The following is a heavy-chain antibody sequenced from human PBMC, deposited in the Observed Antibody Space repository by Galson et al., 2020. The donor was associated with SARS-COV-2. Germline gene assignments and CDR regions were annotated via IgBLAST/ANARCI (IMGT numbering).Heavy chain of an antibody. Sequence: GGSLRLSCAASGFTFDDYGMSWVRQAPGKGLEWVSGINWNGGSTGYADSVKGRFTISRDNAKNSLYLQMNSLRAEDTALYHCARDSRSGGYDISLQDHWYFDLWGRGTLVTVSS. CDR1: GFTFDDYG. CDR2: INWNGGST. V-gene: IGHV3-20*01. CDR3: ARDSRSGGYDISLQDHWYFDL. J-gene: IGHJ2*01. D-gene: IGHD5-12*01.